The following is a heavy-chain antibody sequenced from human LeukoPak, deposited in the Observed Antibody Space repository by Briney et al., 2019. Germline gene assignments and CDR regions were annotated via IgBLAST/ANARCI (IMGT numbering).Heavy chain of an antibody. V-gene: IGHV3-7*01. CDR2: IKPDGSER. D-gene: IGHD3-22*01. J-gene: IGHJ6*02. CDR3: ARGTDMIVVVITPGYYYGMDV. CDR1: GLTFSRYW. Sequence: GGSLRLSCVASGLTFSRYWMTWVRQAPGKGLEWVANIKPDGSERYYVDSVKGRFTISRDNANNSLYLQMNSLRAEDTAVYYCARGTDMIVVVITPGYYYGMDVWGQGTTVTVSS.